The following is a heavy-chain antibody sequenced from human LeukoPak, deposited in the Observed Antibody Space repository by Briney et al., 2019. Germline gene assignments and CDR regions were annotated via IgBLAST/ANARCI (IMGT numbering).Heavy chain of an antibody. D-gene: IGHD3-10*01. Sequence: PGGSLRLSCAASGFTVSSNYMSWVRQAPGKGLEWVSVIYSGGSTYSADSVKGRFTISRDNSKNTLYLQMNSLRAEDTAVYYCARGSGGYGLSWYFDYWGQGTLVTVSS. CDR1: GFTVSSNY. J-gene: IGHJ4*02. CDR2: IYSGGST. CDR3: ARGSGGYGLSWYFDY. V-gene: IGHV3-66*01.